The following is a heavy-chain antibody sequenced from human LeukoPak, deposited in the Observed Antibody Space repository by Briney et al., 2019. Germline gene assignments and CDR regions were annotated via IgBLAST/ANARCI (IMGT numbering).Heavy chain of an antibody. D-gene: IGHD3-10*01. CDR2: ISSSSSYI. Sequence: GGSLRLSCAASGFTFSSYSMNLVRQAPGKGLEWVSSISSSSSYIYYADSVKGRFTISRDNAKNSLYLQMNSLRAEDTAVYYCARDSVRVGYGSGSLPFYWGQGTLVTVSS. CDR3: ARDSVRVGYGSGSLPFY. J-gene: IGHJ4*02. V-gene: IGHV3-21*01. CDR1: GFTFSSYS.